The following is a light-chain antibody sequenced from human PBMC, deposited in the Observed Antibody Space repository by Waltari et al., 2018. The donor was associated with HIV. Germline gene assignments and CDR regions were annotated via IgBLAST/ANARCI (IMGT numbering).Light chain of an antibody. J-gene: IGKJ3*01. V-gene: IGKV3-20*01. CDR2: GTF. CDR3: QHYGTSRFT. Sequence: EIVLTQSPGTLSLSPGERATLSCRASQRVSSSYLAWYQQKPGQAPRLLIYGTFSRATGIPDGFSGSGSGTDFTLTISRLEPEDFAVYYCQHYGTSRFTFGPGTKVDIK. CDR1: QRVSSSY.